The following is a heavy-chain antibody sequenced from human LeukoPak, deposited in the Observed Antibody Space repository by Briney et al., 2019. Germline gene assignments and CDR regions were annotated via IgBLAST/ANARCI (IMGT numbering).Heavy chain of an antibody. CDR1: GFTLSSYW. CDR2: INSDGTTT. Sequence: GGSLRLSCAASGFTLSSYWMHWVRQAPGKGLVWVSSINSDGTTTTYADSVKGRFTISRDNAKNTLYLQMNSLRADDTAVYYCARRYCTTTSCYTFGMDVWGQGTTVTVSS. V-gene: IGHV3-74*01. J-gene: IGHJ6*02. CDR3: ARRYCTTTSCYTFGMDV. D-gene: IGHD2-2*02.